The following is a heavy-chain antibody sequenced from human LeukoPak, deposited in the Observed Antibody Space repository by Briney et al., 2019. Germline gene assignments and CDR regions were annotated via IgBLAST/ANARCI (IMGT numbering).Heavy chain of an antibody. D-gene: IGHD2-15*01. J-gene: IGHJ4*02. CDR3: ARDDLYPFDY. CDR1: VYTFTSYY. V-gene: IGHV1-46*01. Sequence: ASVNLSCNSSVYTFTSYYMHWVRHPPGQGLEWMGIINPSGGSTSYAQKFQGRVTMTRDMSTSTVYRELSSLRSEDTAVYYCARDDLYPFDYWGQGTLVTVSS. CDR2: INPSGGST.